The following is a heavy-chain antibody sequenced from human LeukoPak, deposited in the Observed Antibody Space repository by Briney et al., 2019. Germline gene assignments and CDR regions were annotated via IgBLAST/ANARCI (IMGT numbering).Heavy chain of an antibody. CDR3: ARVRDYYDSSDYNLIFFDY. CDR1: GVSISSSNSY. Sequence: SETLSLPCTVSGVSISSSNSYWGWIRQPPGKGLEWIGSIYYSGSTYYSPSLKSRVTISIHTSKNQFSLKLSSVTAADTAVYYCARVRDYYDSSDYNLIFFDYWGQGTLVTVSS. J-gene: IGHJ4*02. CDR2: IYYSGST. V-gene: IGHV4-39*07. D-gene: IGHD3-22*01.